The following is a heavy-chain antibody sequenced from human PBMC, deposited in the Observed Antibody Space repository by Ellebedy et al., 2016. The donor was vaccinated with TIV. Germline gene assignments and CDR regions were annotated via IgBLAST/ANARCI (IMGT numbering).Heavy chain of an antibody. Sequence: GGSLRLSXAASGFTFSSSAMHWVRQAPGKGLEWMAVISYDGRNIYYVDSVKGRFTISRDNSKNTLYLQMNSLRPEDTAMYYCALLILGDVFDLWGHGTMVTVSS. V-gene: IGHV3-30*04. CDR2: ISYDGRNI. D-gene: IGHD2/OR15-2a*01. CDR3: ALLILGDVFDL. CDR1: GFTFSSSA. J-gene: IGHJ3*01.